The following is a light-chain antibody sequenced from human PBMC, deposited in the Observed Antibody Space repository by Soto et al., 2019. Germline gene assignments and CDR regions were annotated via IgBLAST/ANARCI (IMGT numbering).Light chain of an antibody. CDR2: GAS. Sequence: EIVLTQSPGTLSLSPGERATLSCRASQSVSSSYLAWYQQKPGQAPRLLIYGASSRATGIPDRFSGSGSGTDFTFTIRRLETEDFAVYYCQQDGSSPWTFGQGTKLEIK. CDR1: QSVSSSY. CDR3: QQDGSSPWT. J-gene: IGKJ1*01. V-gene: IGKV3-20*01.